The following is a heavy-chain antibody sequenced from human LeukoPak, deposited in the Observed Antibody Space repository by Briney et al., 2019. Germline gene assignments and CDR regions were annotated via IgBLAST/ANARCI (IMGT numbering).Heavy chain of an antibody. CDR2: TYYRSKWYN. V-gene: IGHV6-1*01. Sequence: SQTLSLTSAISGDSVSINSAAWNWIRPSPSSGLEWLGSTYYRSKWYNHHAVSVKSRITINPDTSKNQFSLQLNPVTPAYTAVHYCARDVSSSWHPADGFDPWGEGTLVSVSS. CDR3: ARDVSSSWHPADGFDP. J-gene: IGHJ5*02. D-gene: IGHD6-13*01. CDR1: GDSVSINSAA.